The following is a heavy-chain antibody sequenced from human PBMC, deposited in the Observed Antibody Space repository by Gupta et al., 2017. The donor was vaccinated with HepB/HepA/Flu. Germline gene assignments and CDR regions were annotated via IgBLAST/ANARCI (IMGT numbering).Heavy chain of an antibody. D-gene: IGHD3-10*01. CDR3: AKVSGYYGSGTSF. V-gene: IGHV3-23*01. J-gene: IGHJ4*02. CDR1: GFTFGIYD. CDR2: ISGSGGST. Sequence: EVQLLQSGGGLVQPGGSLRLSCAASGFTFGIYDMSWIRQAPGKGLEWVSAISGSGGSTYYEDSVQGRFTISRDNPQNTLYLQMNSLRAEDTAVYFCAKVSGYYGSGTSFWGQGTLVTVSS.